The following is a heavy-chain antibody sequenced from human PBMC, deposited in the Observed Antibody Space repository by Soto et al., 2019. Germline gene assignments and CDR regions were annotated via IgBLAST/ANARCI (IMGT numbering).Heavy chain of an antibody. V-gene: IGHV1-18*01. Sequence: AGVTVSCKASGYPFTSYGISWVRQAPGQGLEWMGWISAYNGNTNYAQKLRGRVTMTTDTSTSTAYMELRSLRSDDTAVYYCARDSPPPIAFWFDPWGQGTLVTVSS. CDR1: GYPFTSYG. CDR2: ISAYNGNT. CDR3: ARDSPPPIAFWFDP. D-gene: IGHD6-13*01. J-gene: IGHJ5*02.